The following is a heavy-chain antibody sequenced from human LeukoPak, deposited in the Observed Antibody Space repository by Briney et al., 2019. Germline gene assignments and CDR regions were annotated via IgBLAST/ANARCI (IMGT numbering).Heavy chain of an antibody. CDR2: ITRKIDGGTT. CDR1: GYTFSIAW. CDR3: TTDLPTSGSYSNDF. V-gene: IGHV3-15*01. D-gene: IGHD1-26*01. J-gene: IGHJ4*02. Sequence: PGGSLRLSCAASGYTFSIAWMSWVRQAPGKGLEWVARITRKIDGGTTDYAAPVKGRFTISRDDSKNTLYLQMNSLQTEDTAVYYCTTDLPTSGSYSNDFWGQGTLVTVSS.